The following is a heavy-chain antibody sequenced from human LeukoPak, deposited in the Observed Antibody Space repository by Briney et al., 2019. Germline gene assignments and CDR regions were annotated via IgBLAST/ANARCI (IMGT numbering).Heavy chain of an antibody. V-gene: IGHV3-23*01. CDR3: AKDRPASHGSGSFGDY. J-gene: IGHJ4*02. D-gene: IGHD3-10*01. CDR2: ISGSGTGT. CDR1: GFTFSSYG. Sequence: PGGSLRLSCAASGFTFSSYGMSWVRQAPGKGLEWVPAISGSGTGTYYADSVKGRFTISRDNSKSTIYLQMNSLRAEDTAVYYCAKDRPASHGSGSFGDYWGQGTLVTVST.